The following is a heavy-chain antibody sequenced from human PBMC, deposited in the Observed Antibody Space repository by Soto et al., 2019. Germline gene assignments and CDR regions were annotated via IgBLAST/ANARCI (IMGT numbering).Heavy chain of an antibody. J-gene: IGHJ6*02. CDR2: INHSGST. D-gene: IGHD5-18*01. CDR3: ERGRIKLWLNYGMDV. Sequence: SETLSLTCAVYGGSFSGYYWSWIRQPPGKGLEWIGEINHSGSTNYNPSLKSRVTISVDTSKNQFSLKLSSVTAADTAVYYCERGRIKLWLNYGMDVWGQGTTVTVSS. V-gene: IGHV4-34*01. CDR1: GGSFSGYY.